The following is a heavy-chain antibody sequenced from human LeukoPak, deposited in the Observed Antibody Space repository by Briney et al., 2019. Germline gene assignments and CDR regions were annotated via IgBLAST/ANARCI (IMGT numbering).Heavy chain of an antibody. D-gene: IGHD6-19*01. V-gene: IGHV3-30-3*01. Sequence: GGSLRLSCAASGFTFSSYAMHWVRRAPGKALEWVATISSDGGNRYYSDSVKGRFTISRDNSKNTLYLQMNSLRPEDTAVFHCARGRAVTGSTVIDYWGQGTLVTVSS. CDR2: ISSDGGNR. J-gene: IGHJ4*02. CDR3: ARGRAVTGSTVIDY. CDR1: GFTFSSYA.